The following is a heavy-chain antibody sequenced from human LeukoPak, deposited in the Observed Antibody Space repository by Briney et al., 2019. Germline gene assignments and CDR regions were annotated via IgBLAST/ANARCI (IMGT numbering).Heavy chain of an antibody. J-gene: IGHJ6*02. Sequence: GRSLRLSCAASGFTFDDYAMHWVRQAPGKGLEWVSGISWNSGSIGYADSVKGRFTLSRDNVENSLYLQMNTLRVDDTAVYYCAQGHYHMDVGGHGTTVAVSS. V-gene: IGHV3-9*01. CDR3: AQGHYHMDV. CDR2: ISWNSGSI. CDR1: GFTFDDYA.